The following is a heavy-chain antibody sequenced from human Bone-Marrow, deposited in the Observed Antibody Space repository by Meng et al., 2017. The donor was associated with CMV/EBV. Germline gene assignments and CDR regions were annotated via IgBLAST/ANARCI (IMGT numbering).Heavy chain of an antibody. CDR2: INQSGST. CDR3: ARGRGTIFGVVIRNWFDP. CDR1: GGSFSGYY. Sequence: SETLSLTCAVYGGSFSGYYWSWIRQPPGKGLEWIGEINQSGSTNYNPSLKSRVTISVDTSKNQFSLKLSSVTAADTAVYYCARGRGTIFGVVIRNWFDPWGQGTLVTVSS. D-gene: IGHD3-3*01. J-gene: IGHJ5*02. V-gene: IGHV4-34*01.